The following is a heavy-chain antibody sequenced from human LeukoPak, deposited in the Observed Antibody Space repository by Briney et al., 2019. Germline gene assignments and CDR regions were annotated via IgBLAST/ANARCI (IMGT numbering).Heavy chain of an antibody. CDR3: AKVGSSGWLRLGYFDY. CDR2: ISGSGGST. Sequence: PGGSLRLSCAASGFTFSSYAMSWVRQAPGKGLEWVSAISGSGGSTYYADSVKGRFTISRDNSKNTLYLQMNSLRAEDTAVYYCAKVGSSGWLRLGYFDYWGQGTLVTVSS. V-gene: IGHV3-23*01. D-gene: IGHD6-19*01. J-gene: IGHJ4*02. CDR1: GFTFSSYA.